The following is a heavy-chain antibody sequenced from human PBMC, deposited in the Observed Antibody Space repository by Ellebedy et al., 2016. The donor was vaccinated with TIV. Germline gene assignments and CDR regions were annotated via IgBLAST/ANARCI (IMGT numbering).Heavy chain of an antibody. D-gene: IGHD4-17*01. Sequence: PGGSLRLSCAASGFSFRNYWMGWVRQAPGKGLEWVANIYQDGSAHYYAGSVKGRFTISRDNANKLMFLHMNNLRVEDTVVYYCARRGSYGDYAVQINSWFDSWGQGTLVTVSS. J-gene: IGHJ5*01. CDR1: GFSFRNYW. CDR2: IYQDGSAH. V-gene: IGHV3-7*01. CDR3: ARRGSYGDYAVQINSWFDS.